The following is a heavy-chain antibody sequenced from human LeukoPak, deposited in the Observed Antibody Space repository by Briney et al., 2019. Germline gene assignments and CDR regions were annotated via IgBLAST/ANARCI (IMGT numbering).Heavy chain of an antibody. J-gene: IGHJ6*03. CDR2: INPSGGRT. Sequence: ASVKVSCKASGYTFTSYYMHWVRQAPGQGLEWMGIINPSGGRTSYTQKLQGRVTMTRDTSTSTVYMELSSLRSEDTAVYYCARDGRFLEWLEEVVRGYYMDVWGKGTTVTVSS. CDR1: GYTFTSYY. CDR3: ARDGRFLEWLEEVVRGYYMDV. V-gene: IGHV1-46*01. D-gene: IGHD3-3*01.